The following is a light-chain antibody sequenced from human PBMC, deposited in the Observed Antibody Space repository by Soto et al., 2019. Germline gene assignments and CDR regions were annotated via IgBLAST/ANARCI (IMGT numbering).Light chain of an antibody. CDR1: QSVSSNH. J-gene: IGKJ1*01. V-gene: IGKV3-20*01. Sequence: EIVLTQSPGTLSLSPGERATLSCRASQSVSSNHLAWYQQKRGQAPRLLIYGASSKATGVPDRFSGSGSGTDFTLTISSLEPEDFAVYYCQQYGSSPKTFGQGTKVGIK. CDR2: GAS. CDR3: QQYGSSPKT.